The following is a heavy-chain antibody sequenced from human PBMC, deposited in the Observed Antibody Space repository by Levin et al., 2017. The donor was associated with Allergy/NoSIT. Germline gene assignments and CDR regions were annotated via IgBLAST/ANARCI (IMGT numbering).Heavy chain of an antibody. CDR1: GFSFNNFG. D-gene: IGHD2-15*01. Sequence: GESLKISCAASGFSFNNFGMHWVRQAPGKGLEWVAVISYDGSKRYYADSVKGRFTISRDNSENTLYLQMNSLRPEDTAVYYCAKRVAAKKGFDYWGQGTLVTVSS. CDR2: ISYDGSKR. V-gene: IGHV3-30*18. CDR3: AKRVAAKKGFDY. J-gene: IGHJ4*02.